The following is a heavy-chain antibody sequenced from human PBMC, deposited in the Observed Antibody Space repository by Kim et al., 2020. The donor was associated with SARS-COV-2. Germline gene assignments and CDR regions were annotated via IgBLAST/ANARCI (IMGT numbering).Heavy chain of an antibody. CDR2: IYHSGST. CDR1: GGSISSSNW. CDR3: ARRPPQAYDSSGRGAFDN. D-gene: IGHD3-22*01. V-gene: IGHV4-4*02. J-gene: IGHJ3*02. Sequence: LRETLSLTCAVSGGSISSSNWWSWVRQPPGKGLEWIGEIYHSGSTNYNPSLKSRVTISVDKSKNQFSLKLSSVTAADTAVYYCARRPPQAYDSSGRGAFDNWGQGTMVTVSS.